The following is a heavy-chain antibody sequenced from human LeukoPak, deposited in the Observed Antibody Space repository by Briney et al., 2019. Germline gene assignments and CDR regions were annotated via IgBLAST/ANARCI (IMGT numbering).Heavy chain of an antibody. CDR1: GFTFSDYS. Sequence: PGGSLRLSCAASGFTFSDYSMNWVRQAPGKGLEWVSSISGSSTYIYYADPVKGRFTISRDNAKNSLYLQMNSLRAEDTAVYYCARDGDTAMVSDYWGQGTLVTVSS. CDR3: ARDGDTAMVSDY. J-gene: IGHJ4*02. D-gene: IGHD5-18*01. CDR2: ISGSSTYI. V-gene: IGHV3-21*01.